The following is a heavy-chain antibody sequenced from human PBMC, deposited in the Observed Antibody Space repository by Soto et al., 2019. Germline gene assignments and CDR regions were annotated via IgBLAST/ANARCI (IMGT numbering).Heavy chain of an antibody. Sequence: QVQLVQSGAEVKKPGASLKVSCKASGYRLTGYGLHWVRQAPGQGLQWMGWINTKSGTTDYAQKLHGRVTMPREMYTNTDYVESRVLNYVGTPDDAAVYYCAKFDYGEDDYLQYGLEFWGGGSTGTVS. D-gene: IGHD4-17*01. CDR1: GYRLTGYG. CDR3: AKFDYGEDDYLQYGLEF. V-gene: IGHV1-2*02. J-gene: IGHJ6*02. CDR2: INTKSGTT.